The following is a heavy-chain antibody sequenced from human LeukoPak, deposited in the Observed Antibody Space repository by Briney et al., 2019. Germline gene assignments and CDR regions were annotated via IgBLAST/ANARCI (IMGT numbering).Heavy chain of an antibody. D-gene: IGHD3-9*01. Sequence: GASVKVSCKASGYTFTDYYIHWVRQAPGQGLEWMGWFNLNSGDTYYAQNFQDRVTMTGDASISTAYLELSNLRSDDTAVFYCARSYFDVLTNYYMWLAPWGQGTLVTVSS. CDR3: ARSYFDVLTNYYMWLAP. CDR1: GYTFTDYY. V-gene: IGHV1-2*02. J-gene: IGHJ5*02. CDR2: FNLNSGDT.